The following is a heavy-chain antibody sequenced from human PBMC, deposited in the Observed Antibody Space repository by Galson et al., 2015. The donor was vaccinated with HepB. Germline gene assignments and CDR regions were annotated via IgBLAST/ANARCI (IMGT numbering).Heavy chain of an antibody. Sequence: LSLTCTVSGGSVSSGSYYWSWFRQPPGKGLEWIGYIYYSGSTNYNPSLKSRVTISVDTSKNQFSLKLSPVTAADTAVYYCAREERDVDAFDIWGQGTMVTVSS. V-gene: IGHV4-61*01. CDR1: GGSVSSGSYY. D-gene: IGHD5-24*01. J-gene: IGHJ3*02. CDR3: AREERDVDAFDI. CDR2: IYYSGST.